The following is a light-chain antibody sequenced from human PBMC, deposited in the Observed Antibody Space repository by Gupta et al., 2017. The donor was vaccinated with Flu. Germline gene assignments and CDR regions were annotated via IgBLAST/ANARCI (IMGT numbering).Light chain of an antibody. CDR2: GTS. CDR3: QQDGSSTIT. V-gene: IGKV3-20*01. J-gene: IGKJ4*01. CDR1: QSGTTRY. Sequence: EIVLTQSPGTLSLSPGERVTLSCRASQSGTTRYLAWYRQKPGQAPRLLIYGTSTRATGIPDRFSGSGSGTDFTLTISRLEPEDFAVYYCQQDGSSTITFGRGTKMEIK.